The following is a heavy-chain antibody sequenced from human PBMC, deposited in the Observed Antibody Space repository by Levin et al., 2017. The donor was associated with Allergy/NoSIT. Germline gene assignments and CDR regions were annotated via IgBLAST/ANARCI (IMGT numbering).Heavy chain of an antibody. J-gene: IGHJ4*02. CDR3: AREGARSSPRYVTLGY. D-gene: IGHD6-13*01. CDR1: GYTFTSYY. CDR2: INPSGGST. Sequence: GESLKISCKASGYTFTSYYMHWVRQAPGQGLEWMGIINPSGGSTSYAQKFQGRVTMTRDTSTSTVYMELSSLRSEDTAVYYCAREGARSSPRYVTLGYWGQGTLVTVSA. V-gene: IGHV1-46*01.